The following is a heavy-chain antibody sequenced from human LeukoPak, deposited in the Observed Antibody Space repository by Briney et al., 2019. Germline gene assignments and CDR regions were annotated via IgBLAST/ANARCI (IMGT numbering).Heavy chain of an antibody. J-gene: IGHJ4*02. CDR3: ARHSSGWMGFDY. D-gene: IGHD6-19*01. V-gene: IGHV3-21*01. CDR1: GFTFSSYS. CDR2: ISSSSSSYI. Sequence: GSLRLSCAASGFTFSSYSMNWVRQAPGKGLEWVSSISSSSSSYIYYADSVKGRFTISRDNAKNSLYLQMNSLRAEDTAVYYCARHSSGWMGFDYWGQGTLVTVSS.